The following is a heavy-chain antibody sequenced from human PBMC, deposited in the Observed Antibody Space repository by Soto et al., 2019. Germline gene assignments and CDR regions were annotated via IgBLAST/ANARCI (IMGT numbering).Heavy chain of an antibody. CDR1: GGSITNNY. CDR3: ARDATTKAFDL. CDR2: IYGSGST. V-gene: IGHV4-4*07. D-gene: IGHD4-17*01. J-gene: IGHJ3*01. Sequence: QVQLQESGPGLVKPSETLSLTCTVSGGSITNNYWSWVRQPAGRGLVWIGRIYGSGSTKYNPSLTSRVTMSIDTSKNQFSLKVTSVTAADTAVYYCARDATTKAFDLWGQGTTVTVSS.